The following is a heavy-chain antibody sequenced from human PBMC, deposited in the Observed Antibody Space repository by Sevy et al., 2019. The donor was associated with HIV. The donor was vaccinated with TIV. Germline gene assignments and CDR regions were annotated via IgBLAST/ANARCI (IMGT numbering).Heavy chain of an antibody. CDR3: ARDPAGEGYAIRYFQH. CDR1: GFTFSSYG. J-gene: IGHJ1*01. D-gene: IGHD3-10*01. Sequence: GGSLRLSCAASGFTFSSYGMHWVRQAPGKGLEWVAVIWYDGSNKYYADSVKGRFNISRDNSKNTLYLQMNSLRAEDTAVYYCARDPAGEGYAIRYFQHWGQGTLVTVSS. V-gene: IGHV3-33*01. CDR2: IWYDGSNK.